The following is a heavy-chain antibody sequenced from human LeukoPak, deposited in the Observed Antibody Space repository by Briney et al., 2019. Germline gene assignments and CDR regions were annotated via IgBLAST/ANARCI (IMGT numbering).Heavy chain of an antibody. CDR1: GDSIRNYY. D-gene: IGHD3-16*01. CDR3: SRQNEGTSALGY. CDR2: IYRGGST. V-gene: IGHV4-4*09. J-gene: IGHJ4*02. Sequence: PSETLSLTCTVSGDSIRNYYWSWIRQPPGKGLEWIGYIYRGGSTYYNPSLKSRVAISGDTSKNQFSLNLTSVTAADTAVYYCSRQNEGTSALGYWGPGTLVTVSS.